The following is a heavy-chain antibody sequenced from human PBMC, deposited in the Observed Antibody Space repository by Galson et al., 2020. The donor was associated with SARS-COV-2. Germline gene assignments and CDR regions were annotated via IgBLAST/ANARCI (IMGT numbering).Heavy chain of an antibody. D-gene: IGHD3-16*01. V-gene: IGHV3-48*03. CDR1: GLTFSNTD. CDR2: ISMSGITK. J-gene: IGHJ5*01. CDR3: ASGAVWFES. Sequence: GESLQISCAASGLTFSNTDMNWVRQAPGKGLEWLSYISMSGITKYYADSVQGRFTISRDNAENSLYLQMNSLRAEDTGIYYCASGAVWFESGAQGTLVTVSS.